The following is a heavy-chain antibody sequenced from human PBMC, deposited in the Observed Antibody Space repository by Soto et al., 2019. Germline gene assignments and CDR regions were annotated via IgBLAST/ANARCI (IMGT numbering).Heavy chain of an antibody. CDR1: GFTFSSYG. CDR3: AKGPYSSSWYQYFQH. CDR2: ISYDGSNE. Sequence: QVQLVESGGGVVQPGRSLRLSCAASGFTFSSYGMHWVRQAPGKGLEWAAVISYDGSNEYYADSVKGRFTISRDNSKNTLYLQMNSLRAEDTAVYYCAKGPYSSSWYQYFQHWGQGTLVTVSS. J-gene: IGHJ1*01. D-gene: IGHD6-13*01. V-gene: IGHV3-30*18.